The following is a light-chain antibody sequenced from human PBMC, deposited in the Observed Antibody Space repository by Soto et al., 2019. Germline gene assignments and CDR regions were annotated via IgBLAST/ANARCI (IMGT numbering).Light chain of an antibody. CDR2: DAS. V-gene: IGKV3-11*01. CDR1: QSVSTY. Sequence: IVLTQSPATLSLSPGERATLSCRASQSVSTYLAWYQQKPGQAPRLLIYDASNRATGIPARFSGSGSGTDFNPTISSLEPEDFAVYYCRQRSNWPREGFTFGPGTKVDIK. CDR3: RQRSNWPREGFT. J-gene: IGKJ3*01.